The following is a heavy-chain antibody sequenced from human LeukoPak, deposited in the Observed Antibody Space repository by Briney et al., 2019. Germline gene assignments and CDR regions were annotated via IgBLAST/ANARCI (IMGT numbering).Heavy chain of an antibody. Sequence: SETLSLTCTVSGGPLSSYYWSWIRQPAGKGLEWIGRIYTSGSTNYNPSLKSRVTMSVDTSKNHFSLKLSSVTAADTAVYYCARSPGYYDSSGYYYEYYFDYWGQGTLVTVSS. CDR1: GGPLSSYY. J-gene: IGHJ4*02. CDR3: ARSPGYYDSSGYYYEYYFDY. V-gene: IGHV4-4*07. D-gene: IGHD3-22*01. CDR2: IYTSGST.